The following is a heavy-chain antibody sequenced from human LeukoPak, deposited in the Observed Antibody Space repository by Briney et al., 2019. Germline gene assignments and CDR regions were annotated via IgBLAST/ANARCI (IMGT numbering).Heavy chain of an antibody. D-gene: IGHD4-11*01. Sequence: SQTLSLTCAISGDSVSSNNTAWNWIRQSPSRGLEWLGRTYYRSKWYNDYAVSVKSRIIINPDTSKNQFSLQLSSVTPEDTAVYFCASSLAYIKTFDNWGQGTLVTVSS. V-gene: IGHV6-1*01. CDR3: ASSLAYIKTFDN. CDR1: GDSVSSNNTA. J-gene: IGHJ4*02. CDR2: TYYRSKWYN.